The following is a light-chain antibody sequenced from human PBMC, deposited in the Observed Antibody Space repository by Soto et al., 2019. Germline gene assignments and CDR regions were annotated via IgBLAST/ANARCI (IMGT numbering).Light chain of an antibody. CDR3: HPYDGSHTAVL. CDR2: DDT. Sequence: QSVLTQSPSVSGAPGQRVTISCTGGSSDIGAGHGVHWYQQLPGTAPKLLIYDDTNRPSGVPDRFSGSKAGTSASLAITGPQAKDEGVYDCHPYDGSHTAVLFGGGTKLA. V-gene: IGLV1-40*01. CDR1: SSDIGAGHG. J-gene: IGLJ3*02.